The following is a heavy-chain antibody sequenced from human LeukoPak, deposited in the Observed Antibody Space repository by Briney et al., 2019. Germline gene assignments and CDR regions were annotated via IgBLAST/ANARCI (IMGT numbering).Heavy chain of an antibody. J-gene: IGHJ4*02. CDR1: GFTFSSYS. CDR2: ISSSSSYI. D-gene: IGHD2-2*01. Sequence: GGSLRLSCAASGFTFSSYSMNWVRQAPGKGLEWVSSISSSSSYIYYADSVKGRFTISRDNAKNSLYLQMNSLRAEDTAVYYCARVLRYCSSTSCQEEDYWGQETLVTVSS. CDR3: ARVLRYCSSTSCQEEDY. V-gene: IGHV3-21*01.